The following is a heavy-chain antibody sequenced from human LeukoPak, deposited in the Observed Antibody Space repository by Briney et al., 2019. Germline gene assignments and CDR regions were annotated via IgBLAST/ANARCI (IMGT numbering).Heavy chain of an antibody. Sequence: ASVKVSCKASGYTFTSYAMNWVRQAPGQGLEWMGWINTNTGNPTYAQGFTGRFVFSLDTSVSTAYLQISSLKAEDTAVYYCARGLYHDYSHWFDPWGQGTLVTVSS. J-gene: IGHJ5*02. CDR1: GYTFTSYA. CDR2: INTNTGNP. V-gene: IGHV7-4-1*02. D-gene: IGHD2-15*01. CDR3: ARGLYHDYSHWFDP.